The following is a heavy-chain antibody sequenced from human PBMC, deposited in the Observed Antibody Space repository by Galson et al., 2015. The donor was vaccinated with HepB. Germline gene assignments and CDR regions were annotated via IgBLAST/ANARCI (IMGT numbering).Heavy chain of an antibody. CDR3: ARRGSSSWSIRGAFDI. V-gene: IGHV4-34*01. Sequence: SESLSLTCAVYGGSFSGYYWSWIRQPPGKGLEWIGEINHSGSTNYNPSLKSRVTISVDTSKNQFSLKLSSVTAADTAVYYCARRGSSSWSIRGAFDIWGQGTMVTVSS. J-gene: IGHJ3*02. CDR2: INHSGST. CDR1: GGSFSGYY. D-gene: IGHD6-13*01.